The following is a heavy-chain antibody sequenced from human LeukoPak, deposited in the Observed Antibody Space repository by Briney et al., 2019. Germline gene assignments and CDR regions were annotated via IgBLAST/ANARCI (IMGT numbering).Heavy chain of an antibody. CDR3: TRRASNYDFWSGYNV. V-gene: IGHV3-7*01. D-gene: IGHD3-3*01. J-gene: IGHJ6*03. Sequence: GGSLRLSCAASGFTFSSYAMSWVRQAPGKGLEWVASIKQDGSEKYYVDSVKGRFTISRDNARNSMSLQMNSLRAEDTAIYYCTRRASNYDFWSGYNVWGKGTTVTV. CDR2: IKQDGSEK. CDR1: GFTFSSYA.